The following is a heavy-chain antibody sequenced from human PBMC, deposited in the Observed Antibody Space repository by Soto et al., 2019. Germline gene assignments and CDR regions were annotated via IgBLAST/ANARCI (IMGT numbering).Heavy chain of an antibody. CDR3: ARIRADSSSWYDY. Sequence: QVTLKESGPVLVKPTETLTLTCTVSGFSLSNARMGVSWIRQPPGKALEWLAHIFSNDEKPYSTSLKSRLTTSXDXPKSQVVLTLTNMDPVDTATYYCARIRADSSSWYDYWGQGTLVTVSS. J-gene: IGHJ4*02. V-gene: IGHV2-26*01. CDR2: IFSNDEK. D-gene: IGHD6-13*01. CDR1: GFSLSNARMG.